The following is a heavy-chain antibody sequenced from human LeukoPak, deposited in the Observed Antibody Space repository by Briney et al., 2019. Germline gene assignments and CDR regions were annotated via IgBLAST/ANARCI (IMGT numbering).Heavy chain of an antibody. CDR3: ARGVDTAMVTFGY. CDR2: IYPGDSDT. V-gene: IGHV5-51*01. D-gene: IGHD5-18*01. CDR1: GYSFTSYW. J-gene: IGHJ4*02. Sequence: GGSLKISCKGSGYSFTSYWIGWVRQMPGKGLEWMGIIYPGDSDTRYSPSFQGQVTISADKSISTAYLQWSSLKASDTAMYYCARGVDTAMVTFGYWGQGTLVTVSS.